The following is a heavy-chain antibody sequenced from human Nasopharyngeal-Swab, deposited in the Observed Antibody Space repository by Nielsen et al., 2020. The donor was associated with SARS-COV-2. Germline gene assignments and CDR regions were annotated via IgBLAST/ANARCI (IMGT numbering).Heavy chain of an antibody. Sequence: GESLKISCAASGFTFSSYAMSWVRQAPGKGLEWVSAISGSGGSTYYADSVKGRFTISRDNSKNTLYLQMNSLRAEDTAVYYCARVCPDWGGFDYWGQGTLVTVSS. J-gene: IGHJ4*02. V-gene: IGHV3-23*01. CDR3: ARVCPDWGGFDY. CDR2: ISGSGGST. D-gene: IGHD7-27*01. CDR1: GFTFSSYA.